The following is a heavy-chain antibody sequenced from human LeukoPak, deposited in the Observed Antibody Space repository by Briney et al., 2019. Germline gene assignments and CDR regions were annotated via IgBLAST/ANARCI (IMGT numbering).Heavy chain of an antibody. J-gene: IGHJ3*02. CDR2: ISSSSSTI. CDR1: GFTFSSYS. Sequence: GGSLRLSCAASGFTFSSYSMNWVRQAPGKGLEWVSYISSSSSTIYYADSVKGRFTISRDNAKNSLYLQMNSLRAEDTAVYYCARVSTVVTPLLTDAFDIWGQGTMVTVSS. D-gene: IGHD4-23*01. CDR3: ARVSTVVTPLLTDAFDI. V-gene: IGHV3-48*01.